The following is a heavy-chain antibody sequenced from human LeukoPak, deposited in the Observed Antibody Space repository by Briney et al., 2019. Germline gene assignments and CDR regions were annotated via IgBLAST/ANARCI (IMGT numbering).Heavy chain of an antibody. CDR2: INHSGST. CDR3: ARETTLVTPVSWFDP. Sequence: SETLSLTCAVYGGSFSGYYWSWIRQPPGKGLEWIGEINHSGSTNYNPSLKSRVTISVDTSKNQFSLKLSSVTAADTAVYYCARETTLVTPVSWFDPWGQGTLVTVSS. V-gene: IGHV4-34*01. J-gene: IGHJ5*02. D-gene: IGHD4-23*01. CDR1: GGSFSGYY.